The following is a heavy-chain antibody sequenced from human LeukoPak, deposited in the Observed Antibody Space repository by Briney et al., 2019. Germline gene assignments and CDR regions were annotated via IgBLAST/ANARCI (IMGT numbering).Heavy chain of an antibody. V-gene: IGHV3-7*01. Sequence: GGSLRLSCAASGFTFSTYWMSWVRQAPGRGPEWVANIKQDGSEKNYVDSVKGRFTISRDNAKNSLYLQMNSLRAEDTAVYYCAREADYFDSSGSAEYFQHWGQGTLVTVSS. CDR3: AREADYFDSSGSAEYFQH. CDR1: GFTFSTYW. D-gene: IGHD3-22*01. J-gene: IGHJ1*01. CDR2: IKQDGSEK.